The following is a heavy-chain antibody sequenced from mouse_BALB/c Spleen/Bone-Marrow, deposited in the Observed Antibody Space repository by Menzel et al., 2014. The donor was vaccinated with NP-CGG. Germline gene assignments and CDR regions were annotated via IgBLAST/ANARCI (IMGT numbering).Heavy chain of an antibody. J-gene: IGHJ2*01. Sequence: EVKLMESGGDLVKPGGSLKLSCAASGFTFSSYGMSWVRQTPDKRLEWVATISSGGSYTYYPDSVKGRFTISRDNAKNTLHLQMSSLKSEDTAMYYCARPTTVVATGGSFDYWGQGTTLTVSS. D-gene: IGHD1-1*01. CDR1: GFTFSSYG. CDR2: ISSGGSYT. V-gene: IGHV5-6*01. CDR3: ARPTTVVATGGSFDY.